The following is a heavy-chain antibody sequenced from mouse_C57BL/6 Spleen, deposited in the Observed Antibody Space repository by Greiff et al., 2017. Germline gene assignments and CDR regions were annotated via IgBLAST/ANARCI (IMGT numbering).Heavy chain of an antibody. CDR2: ISSGGSYT. CDR1: GFTFSSYG. V-gene: IGHV5-6*01. D-gene: IGHD1-1*01. Sequence: EVQVVESGGDLVKPGGSLKLSCAASGFTFSSYGMSWVRQIPDKRLEWVATISSGGSYTYYPDSVKGLFTISRDNAKNTQYLQMSSLKSEDTAMYYCARKEDYCGSGFDYWGQGTTLTVSS. CDR3: ARKEDYCGSGFDY. J-gene: IGHJ2*01.